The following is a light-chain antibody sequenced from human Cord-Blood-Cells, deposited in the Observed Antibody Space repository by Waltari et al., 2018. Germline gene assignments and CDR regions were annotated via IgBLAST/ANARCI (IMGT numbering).Light chain of an antibody. V-gene: IGKV1-39*01. J-gene: IGKJ1*01. CDR1: QSIRSY. CDR2: AAS. CDR3: QQSYSTPPT. Sequence: DIPMTQSPSSLSASVGDRVPITCRASQSIRSYLNWYQQKPGKAPKLLIYAASRLQSGVPSRFSGSGSGTDFTLTISSLQPEDFATYYCQQSYSTPPTFGQGTKVEIK.